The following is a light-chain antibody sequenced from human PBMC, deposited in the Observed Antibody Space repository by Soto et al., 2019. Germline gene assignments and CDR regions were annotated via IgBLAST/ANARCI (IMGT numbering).Light chain of an antibody. CDR2: HAY. CDR1: QSIDRW. J-gene: IGKJ1*01. Sequence: DIQMTQSPSTLPSSLGDSVTITCRGSQSIDRWLAWYQQRPGKAPKILIYHAYSLESGVPSRFSGSGSGTEFTLTISSLQPDDFATYYCQQYNSYSPWTCGQGTKVDIK. CDR3: QQYNSYSPWT. V-gene: IGKV1-5*01.